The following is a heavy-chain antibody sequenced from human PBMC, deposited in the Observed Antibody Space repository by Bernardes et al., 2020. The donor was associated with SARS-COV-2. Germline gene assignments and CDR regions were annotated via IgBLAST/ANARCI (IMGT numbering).Heavy chain of an antibody. J-gene: IGHJ4*02. D-gene: IGHD5-18*01. Sequence: GGSLRLSCAVSGFTFSQSWMHWVRQTPGKGLVWVARINPDGSSVNYADSVKGRFTISRDNGKNALLLQMNSLRPDDRAVYYCGRNLGGSTYGYWGNWGQGTQVIVSS. V-gene: IGHV3-74*01. CDR1: GFTFSQSW. CDR3: GRNLGGSTYGYWGN. CDR2: INPDGSSV.